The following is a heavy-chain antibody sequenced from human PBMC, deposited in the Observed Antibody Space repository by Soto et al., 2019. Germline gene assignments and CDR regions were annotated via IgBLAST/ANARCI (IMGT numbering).Heavy chain of an antibody. V-gene: IGHV3-64*05. CDR2: IWGHGRIT. J-gene: IGHJ3*02. CDR3: VREQAASGTSWAFDI. D-gene: IGHD1-26*01. Sequence: PVGSLRLSCSASGFTFSTYTMHWVRQTPGKGLEYVSSIWGHGRITFYADSVRGRFTISRDNSKNTLFVQMKSLRVDDTGVYYCVREQAASGTSWAFDIWGQGTPVTVSS. CDR1: GFTFSTYT.